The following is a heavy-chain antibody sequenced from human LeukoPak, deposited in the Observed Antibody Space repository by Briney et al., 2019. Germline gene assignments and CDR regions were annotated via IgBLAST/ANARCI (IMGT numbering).Heavy chain of an antibody. CDR3: ARGIAAAGTDY. CDR1: GGSISSGDYY. D-gene: IGHD6-13*01. V-gene: IGHV4-30-4*01. CDR2: IYYSGST. Sequence: SQTLSLTCTVSGGSISSGDYYWSWIRQPPGKGLEWIGYIYYSGSTYYNPSLKSRVTISVDASKNQFSLKLSSVTAADTAVYYCARGIAAAGTDYWGQGTLVTVSS. J-gene: IGHJ4*02.